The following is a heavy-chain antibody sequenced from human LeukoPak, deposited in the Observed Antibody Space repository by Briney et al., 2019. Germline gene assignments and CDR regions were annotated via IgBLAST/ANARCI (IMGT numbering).Heavy chain of an antibody. CDR1: GYTFTSYY. CDR2: INPSGGST. Sequence: GASVKVSCKASGYTFTSYYMHWVRQAPGQGLEWMGIINPSGGSTSYAQKFQGRVTVTRDMSTSTVYMELSSPRSEDTAVYYCARLTGITGTTDPGVRWGQGTLVTVSS. D-gene: IGHD1-7*01. J-gene: IGHJ4*02. CDR3: ARLTGITGTTDPGVR. V-gene: IGHV1-46*01.